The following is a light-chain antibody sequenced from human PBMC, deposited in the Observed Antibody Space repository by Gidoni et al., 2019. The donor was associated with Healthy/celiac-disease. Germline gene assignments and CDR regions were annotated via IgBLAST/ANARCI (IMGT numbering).Light chain of an antibody. V-gene: IGKV1-39*01. J-gene: IGKJ1*01. CDR2: AAS. CDR3: QQSYSTPRWT. Sequence: IHLIQSPSSLSAPVGDRVTIPCRASQSISRYLNWYQQKPGKAPKLLIYAASSLQSGVPSRFSGSGSGTDFTLTISSLQPEDFATYYCQQSYSTPRWTFGQGTKVEIK. CDR1: QSISRY.